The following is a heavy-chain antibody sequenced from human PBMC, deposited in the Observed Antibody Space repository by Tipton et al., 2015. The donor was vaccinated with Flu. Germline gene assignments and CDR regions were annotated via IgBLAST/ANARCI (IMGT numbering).Heavy chain of an antibody. CDR3: ARGPPGPSIRAYYFDI. V-gene: IGHV4-59*01. Sequence: LRLSCTVSGGSIRGYYWNWIRQFPGKGLEWIGFVYYTGSTNYKSSLKSRVTISTDKSTNQFYLKMNSVIAADTAVYYCARGPPGPSIRAYYFDIWGQGALFSVSS. J-gene: IGHJ4*02. D-gene: IGHD2-21*01. CDR1: GGSIRGYY. CDR2: VYYTGST.